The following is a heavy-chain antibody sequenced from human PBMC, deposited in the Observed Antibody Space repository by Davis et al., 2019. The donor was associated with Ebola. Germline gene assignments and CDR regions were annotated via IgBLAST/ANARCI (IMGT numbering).Heavy chain of an antibody. V-gene: IGHV1-24*01. CDR2: FDPEDGET. CDR1: GYTLTELS. D-gene: IGHD6-19*01. CDR3: ARGRRIAVAGTDY. J-gene: IGHJ4*02. Sequence: ASVKVSCKVSGYTLTELSMHWVRQAPGKGLEWMGGFDPEDGETIYAQKFQGRVTMTRNTSISTAYMELSSLRSEDTAVYYCARGRRIAVAGTDYWGQGTLVTVSS.